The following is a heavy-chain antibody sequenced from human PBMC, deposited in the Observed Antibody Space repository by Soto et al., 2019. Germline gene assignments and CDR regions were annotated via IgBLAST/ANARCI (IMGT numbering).Heavy chain of an antibody. J-gene: IGHJ6*02. D-gene: IGHD2-15*01. V-gene: IGHV4-34*01. CDR1: GASLDRCS. Sequence: SNTPDLTCAFYGASLDRCSSTCARQPPGKHLQWIGEISHSGSPTYTPSVKSRVTRTVDTSRNQFSLKLSSVTDADTAVYYCARGGFFCGGGSCYNYYYGMDVWGQGTTV. CDR2: ISHSGSP. CDR3: ARGGFFCGGGSCYNYYYGMDV.